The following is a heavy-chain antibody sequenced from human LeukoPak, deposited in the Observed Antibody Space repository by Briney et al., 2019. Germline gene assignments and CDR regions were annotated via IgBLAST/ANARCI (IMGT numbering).Heavy chain of an antibody. CDR1: GFTFSSYA. J-gene: IGHJ6*02. CDR2: ISGSGGST. CDR3: ARDGSGMDV. D-gene: IGHD2-2*03. Sequence: GGSLRLSCAAAGFTFSSYAMSWVRQAPGKGLEWVSGISGSGGSTFYADSVKGRFTISRDNSKNTLYLQMNSLRAEDTAVYYCARDGSGMDVWGQGTTVTVSS. V-gene: IGHV3-23*01.